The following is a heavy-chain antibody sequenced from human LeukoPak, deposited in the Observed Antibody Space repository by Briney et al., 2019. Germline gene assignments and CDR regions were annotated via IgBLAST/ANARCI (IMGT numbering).Heavy chain of an antibody. V-gene: IGHV1-2*02. J-gene: IGHJ4*02. CDR2: INPNTGAT. CDR3: ARDRVGSGWPRPYYFEV. Sequence: ASVKVSCKASGYTLTVYYLHWVRQAPGQGLEWMGWINPNTGATHSAQKFQGRITMTRDTSISTAYMDLSRLRSDDTAVYYCARDRVGSGWPRPYYFEVWGQGTLVTVSS. D-gene: IGHD6-19*01. CDR1: GYTLTVYY.